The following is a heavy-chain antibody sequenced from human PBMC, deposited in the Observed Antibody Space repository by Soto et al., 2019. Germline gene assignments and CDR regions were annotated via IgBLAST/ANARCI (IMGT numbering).Heavy chain of an antibody. J-gene: IGHJ4*02. CDR2: ISKSDYT. D-gene: IGHD2-2*01. V-gene: IGHV3-21*01. Sequence: GGSLRLSCAVSGFAFNNYGINWVRQAPGKGLEWVSSISKSDYTYYSDSVKGRFTISRDNAKNSVSLQMNTLRVEDTAVYYCAREDSIIIPAVSDFWGQGTLVTVSS. CDR1: GFAFNNYG. CDR3: AREDSIIIPAVSDF.